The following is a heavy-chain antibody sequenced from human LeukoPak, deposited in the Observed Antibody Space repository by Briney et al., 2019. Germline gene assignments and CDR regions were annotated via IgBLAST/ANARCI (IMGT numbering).Heavy chain of an antibody. D-gene: IGHD3-3*01. Sequence: SQTLSLTCTVSGGSISSGGYYWSWLRQHPGKGLEWIGYIYYSGTTYYNPSLKSRVTISVDTSKNQFSLKLSSVTAADTAVYYCARGGEWLNLDYWGQGTLVTVSS. V-gene: IGHV4-31*03. CDR2: IYYSGTT. CDR3: ARGGEWLNLDY. J-gene: IGHJ4*02. CDR1: GGSISSGGYY.